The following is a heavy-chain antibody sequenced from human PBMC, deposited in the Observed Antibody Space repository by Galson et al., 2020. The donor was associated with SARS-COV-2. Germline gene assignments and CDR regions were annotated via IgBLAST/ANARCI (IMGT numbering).Heavy chain of an antibody. V-gene: IGHV4-39*01. D-gene: IGHD2-15*01. CDR2: IYYSGST. CDR3: ARLGYCSGGSCFDY. CDR1: GGSISSSSYY. J-gene: IGHJ4*02. Sequence: SETLSLTCTVSGGSISSSSYYWGWIRQPPGKGLEWIGSIYYSGSTYYNPSLKSRVTISVDTSKNQFSLKLSSVTAADTAVYYCARLGYCSGGSCFDYWGQVTLVTVSS.